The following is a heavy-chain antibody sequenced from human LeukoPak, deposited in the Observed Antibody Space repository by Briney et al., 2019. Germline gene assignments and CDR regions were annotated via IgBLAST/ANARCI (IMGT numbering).Heavy chain of an antibody. CDR1: GYTFTSDG. J-gene: IGHJ5*02. D-gene: IGHD6-13*01. CDR3: AREAAAAGVFWFDP. CDR2: ISTYNGNT. Sequence: ASVKVSCKTSGYTFTSDGITWVRQAPGQGLEWMGWISTYNGNTYYAQKFQGRATMTTDTSTRTGYMELRNLKSDDTAMYYCAREAAAAGVFWFDPWGQGTLVTVSS. V-gene: IGHV1-18*01.